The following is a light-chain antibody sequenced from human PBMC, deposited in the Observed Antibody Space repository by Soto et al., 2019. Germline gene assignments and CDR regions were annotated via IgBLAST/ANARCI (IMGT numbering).Light chain of an antibody. CDR2: KAS. V-gene: IGKV4-1*01. J-gene: IGKJ1*01. CDR3: QHYNSYSEA. Sequence: DIVMTQSPDSLAVSLGERATINCKSSQSVLYSFNNKNYLAWYQQKPGKAPKLLIYKASTLKSGVPSRFSGSGSGTEFTLTISSLQPDDFATYYCQHYNSYSEAFGQGTKVDIK. CDR1: QSVLYSFNNKNY.